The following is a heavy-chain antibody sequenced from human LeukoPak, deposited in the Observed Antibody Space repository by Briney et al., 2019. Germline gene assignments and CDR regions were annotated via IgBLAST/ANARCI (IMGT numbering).Heavy chain of an antibody. CDR2: MTSGGRDI. Sequence: PGGSLRLACAASGFTFATYAMTWVRQAPGKGLEWVSSMTSGGRDIYYADSVKGRFTISRDNYKNTLYLQMNSLRAGDTAVYYCARDPNGNYVGAFDFQPWGQGTLVTVSS. J-gene: IGHJ1*01. CDR1: GFTFATYA. V-gene: IGHV3-23*01. CDR3: ARDPNGNYVGAFDFQP. D-gene: IGHD4-17*01.